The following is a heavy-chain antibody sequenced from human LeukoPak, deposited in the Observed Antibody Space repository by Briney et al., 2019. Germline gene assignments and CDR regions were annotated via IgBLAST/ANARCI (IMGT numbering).Heavy chain of an antibody. CDR2: IYYSGST. D-gene: IGHD2-8*01. V-gene: IGHV4-39*07. CDR1: GGSISSSSYY. CDR3: ARSLIEGGFDY. Sequence: SETLSLTCTVSGGSISSSSYYWGWIHQPPGKGLEWIGSIYYSGSTYYNPSLKSRVTISVDTSKNQFSLKLSSVTAADTAVYYCARSLIEGGFDYWGQGTLVTVSS. J-gene: IGHJ4*02.